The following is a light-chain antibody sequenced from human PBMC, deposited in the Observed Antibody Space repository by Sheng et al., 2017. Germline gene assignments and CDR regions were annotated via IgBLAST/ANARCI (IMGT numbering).Light chain of an antibody. Sequence: EIVLTQSPATLSLSPGEGATLSCRASQSVSRYLAWYQQKPGQAPRLLIYDASNMATGIPARFSGSGSGTDFTLTISSLAPEDFAVYYCQQRLSWPLTFGGGTKVEVK. CDR1: QSVSRY. CDR3: QQRLSWPLT. V-gene: IGKV3-11*01. CDR2: DAS. J-gene: IGKJ4*01.